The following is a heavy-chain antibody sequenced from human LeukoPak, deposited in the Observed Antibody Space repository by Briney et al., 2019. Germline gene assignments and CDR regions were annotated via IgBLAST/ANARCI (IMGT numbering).Heavy chain of an antibody. J-gene: IGHJ4*02. CDR1: GFTFSSYA. D-gene: IGHD3-16*01. V-gene: IGHV3-23*01. Sequence: GGSLRLSCAASGFTFSSYAMSWVRQAPGKGLEWVSAISGNGGSTYYADSVKGRFTISRDNSKNTLYLQMNSLRAEDTAVYYCVKGRGTRGYYFDYWGQGTLVTVSS. CDR3: VKGRGTRGYYFDY. CDR2: ISGNGGST.